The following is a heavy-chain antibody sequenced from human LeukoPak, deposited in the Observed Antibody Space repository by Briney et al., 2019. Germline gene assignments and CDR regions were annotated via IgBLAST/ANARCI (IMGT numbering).Heavy chain of an antibody. V-gene: IGHV1-2*02. J-gene: IGHJ4*02. CDR1: GYTFTDYY. Sequence: GASVKVSCKASGYTFTDYYMHWVRQAPGQGLEWMGWINPNILGTSYAHKFQGRVTMTRDTSTSTFYMELTSLTPDDTAVYFCARPLRSQLGYRGYDFDYFDYWGQGTLVTVSS. CDR2: INPNILGT. D-gene: IGHD5-12*01. CDR3: ARPLRSQLGYRGYDFDYFDY.